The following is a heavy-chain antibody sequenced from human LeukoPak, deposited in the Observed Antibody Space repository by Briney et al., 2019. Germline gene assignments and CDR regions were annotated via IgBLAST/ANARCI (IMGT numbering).Heavy chain of an antibody. D-gene: IGHD3-10*01. CDR1: GGSFSGYY. V-gene: IGHV4-34*01. J-gene: IGHJ4*02. Sequence: PSETLSLTCAVYGGSFSGYYWSWIRQPPGKGLEWIGEINHSGSTNYNPSLKSRVTISLDTSKNQFSLKLSSVTAADTAVYYCARGNSLVRGKADYWGQGTLVTVSS. CDR2: INHSGST. CDR3: ARGNSLVRGKADY.